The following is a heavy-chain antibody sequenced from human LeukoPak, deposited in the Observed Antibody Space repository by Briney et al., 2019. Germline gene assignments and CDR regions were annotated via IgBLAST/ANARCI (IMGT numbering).Heavy chain of an antibody. CDR1: GGTFSSYA. J-gene: IGHJ3*02. D-gene: IGHD3-9*01. CDR2: IIPIFGTA. V-gene: IGHV1-69*05. CDR3: ARGPRRFEYYDILTGYNNAFDI. Sequence: SVKVSCKASGGTFSSYAISWVRQAPGQGLEWMGGIIPIFGTANYAQKFQGRVTMTRNTSISTAYMELSSLRSEDTAVYYCARGPRRFEYYDILTGYNNAFDIWGQGTMVTVSS.